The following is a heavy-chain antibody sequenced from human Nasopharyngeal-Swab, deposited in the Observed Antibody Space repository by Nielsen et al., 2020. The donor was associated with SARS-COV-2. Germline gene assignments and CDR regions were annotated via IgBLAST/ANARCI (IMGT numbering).Heavy chain of an antibody. J-gene: IGHJ4*02. CDR2: INSVGSST. Sequence: GESLKISCAASGFTFGTYWMHWVRQAPGKGLEWVSRINSVGSSTGDADSVKGRFTVSRDNAKNTLYLQMNSLRAEDTAVYYCARGYAATGFFDYWGQGTLVTVSS. CDR1: GFTFGTYW. CDR3: ARGYAATGFFDY. V-gene: IGHV3-74*01. D-gene: IGHD2-15*01.